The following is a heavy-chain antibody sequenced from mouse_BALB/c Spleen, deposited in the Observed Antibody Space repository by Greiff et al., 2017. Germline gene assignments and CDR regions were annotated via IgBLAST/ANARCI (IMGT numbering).Heavy chain of an antibody. CDR1: GYTFTSYV. D-gene: IGHD1-2*01. V-gene: IGHV1-14*01. J-gene: IGHJ3*01. CDR3: ARSEFLSTATPSWFAY. CDR2: INPYNDGT. Sequence: EVQLQQSGPELVKPGASVKMSCKASGYTFTSYVMHWVKQKPGQGLEWIGYINPYNDGTKYNEKFKGKATLTSDKSSSTAYMELSSLTSEDSAVYYCARSEFLSTATPSWFAYWGQGTLVTVSA.